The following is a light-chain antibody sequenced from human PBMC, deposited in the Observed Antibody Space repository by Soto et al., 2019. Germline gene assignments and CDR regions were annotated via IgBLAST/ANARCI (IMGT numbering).Light chain of an antibody. CDR3: QQYNSYWT. V-gene: IGKV1-27*01. CDR2: AAS. Sequence: DIQMTQSPSTLSGSVGDRVTITCRASQGISNYLAWYQQKPGKVPKLLIYAASTLQSGVPSRFSGSGSGTEFTLTISSLQPDDFATYYCQQYNSYWTFGQGTKVDIK. CDR1: QGISNY. J-gene: IGKJ1*01.